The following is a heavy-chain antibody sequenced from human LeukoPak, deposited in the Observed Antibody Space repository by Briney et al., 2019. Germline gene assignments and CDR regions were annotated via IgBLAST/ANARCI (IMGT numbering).Heavy chain of an antibody. V-gene: IGHV4-59*01. J-gene: IGHJ5*02. CDR1: GGSISSYY. CDR3: AREWVDILTLRSLNWFDP. D-gene: IGHD3-9*01. Sequence: KTSETLSLTCTVSGGSISSYYWSWIRQPPGKGLEWIGYIYYSGSTNYNPSLKSRVTISVDTSKNQFSLKLSSVTAADTAVYYRAREWVDILTLRSLNWFDPWGQGTLVTVSS. CDR2: IYYSGST.